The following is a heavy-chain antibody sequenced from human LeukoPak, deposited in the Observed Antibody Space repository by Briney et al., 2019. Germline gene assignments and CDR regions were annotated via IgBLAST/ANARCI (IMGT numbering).Heavy chain of an antibody. Sequence: ASVKVSCKASGYTFTGYYMHWVRQAPGQGLEWMGWINPNSGGTNYAQKFQGRVTMTRDTSISTAYMELSRLRPDDTAVYYCAREDGDYVVSFDYWGQGTLVTVSS. D-gene: IGHD4-17*01. CDR3: AREDGDYVVSFDY. J-gene: IGHJ4*02. CDR2: INPNSGGT. CDR1: GYTFTGYY. V-gene: IGHV1-2*02.